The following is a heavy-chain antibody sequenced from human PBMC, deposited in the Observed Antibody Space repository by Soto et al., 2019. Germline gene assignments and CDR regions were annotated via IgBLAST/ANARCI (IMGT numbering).Heavy chain of an antibody. V-gene: IGHV5-51*01. Sequence: GESLKISCKGSGYSFTSYWIGWVRQMPGKGLEWMGIICPGDSDTRYSPSFQGQVTISADKSISTAYLQWSSLKASDTAMYYCARPLTPYSSSWYHDAFDIWSQGTMVTVSS. J-gene: IGHJ3*02. D-gene: IGHD6-13*01. CDR3: ARPLTPYSSSWYHDAFDI. CDR2: ICPGDSDT. CDR1: GYSFTSYW.